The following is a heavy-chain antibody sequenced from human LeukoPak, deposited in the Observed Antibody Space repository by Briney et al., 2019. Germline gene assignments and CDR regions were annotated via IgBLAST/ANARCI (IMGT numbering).Heavy chain of an antibody. CDR1: GFTFNSYA. Sequence: GGSLRLSCAASGFTFNSYAMSWVRQAPGKGLEWVSATSGSGGSTYYADSVKGRFTISRDNSKNTLYLQMNSLRAEDTAVYYCAKNLNVVVGATSGYWGQGTLVTVSS. J-gene: IGHJ4*02. D-gene: IGHD1-26*01. V-gene: IGHV3-23*01. CDR3: AKNLNVVVGATSGY. CDR2: TSGSGGST.